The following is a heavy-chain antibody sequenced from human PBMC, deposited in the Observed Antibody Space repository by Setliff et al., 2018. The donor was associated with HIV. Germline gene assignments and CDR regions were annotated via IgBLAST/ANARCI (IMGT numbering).Heavy chain of an antibody. V-gene: IGHV1-46*01. CDR2: INPSGGST. CDR1: GYTFTGYY. Sequence: ASVKVSCKASGYTFTGYYMHWVRQAPGQGLEWMGIINPSGGSTSYAQKFQGRVTMTRDTSISTAYMELGRLRSDDTAVYFCAREGITIFYFYYFAVDVWGQGTTVTVSS. D-gene: IGHD3-9*01. J-gene: IGHJ6*02. CDR3: AREGITIFYFYYFAVDV.